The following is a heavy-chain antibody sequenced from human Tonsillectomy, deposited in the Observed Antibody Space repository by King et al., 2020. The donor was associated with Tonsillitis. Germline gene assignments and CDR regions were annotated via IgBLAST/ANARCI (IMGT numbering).Heavy chain of an antibody. Sequence: MHWVRHAPGKGLEWVALIAYDASYENYADSVKGRFAISRNNSQNTLSLELNSLRVGDTAVYYCAKACIGLSVWYVDLWGRGTLVTFSS. CDR3: AKACIGLSVWYVDL. V-gene: IGHV3-30*18. CDR2: IAYDASYE. D-gene: IGHD2-15*01. J-gene: IGHJ2*01.